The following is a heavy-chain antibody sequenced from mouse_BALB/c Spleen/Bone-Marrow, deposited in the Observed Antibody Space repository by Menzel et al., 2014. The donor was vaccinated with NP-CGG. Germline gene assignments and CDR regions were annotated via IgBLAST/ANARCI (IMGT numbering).Heavy chain of an antibody. J-gene: IGHJ4*01. Sequence: VMLVESGAELVRPGTSVKVSCKASGYAFTNYWIEWVKQRPGQGLGWIGVINPGSGGSNYNEKFKGKATLTADKSSSTAYMQLSSLTSDDSAVYFCVREMTRYAMDYWGQGTSVTVSS. CDR2: INPGSGGS. V-gene: IGHV1-54*01. CDR3: VREMTRYAMDY. CDR1: GYAFTNYW.